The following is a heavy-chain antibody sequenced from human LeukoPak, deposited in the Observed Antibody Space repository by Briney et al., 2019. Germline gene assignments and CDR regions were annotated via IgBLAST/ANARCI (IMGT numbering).Heavy chain of an antibody. CDR2: INWNGGST. CDR3: ARDLYEYSSSGAFDI. V-gene: IGHV3-20*01. CDR1: GFTFDDYG. J-gene: IGHJ3*02. Sequence: TGGSLRLSCAASGFTFDDYGMSWVRQAPGKGLEWVSGINWNGGSTGYADSVKGRFTISRDNAKNSLYLQMNSLRAEDTALYHCARDLYEYSSSGAFDIWGQGTMVTVSS. D-gene: IGHD6-6*01.